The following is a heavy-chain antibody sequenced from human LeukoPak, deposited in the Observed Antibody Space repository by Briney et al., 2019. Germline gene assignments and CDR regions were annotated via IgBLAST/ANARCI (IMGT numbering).Heavy chain of an antibody. D-gene: IGHD1-20*01. CDR1: GVSITSYY. V-gene: IGHV4-59*08. CDR3: ATLGGPYNWYITN. CDR2: IYYSGNT. J-gene: IGHJ4*02. Sequence: SETLSLTCTVSGVSITSYYWSWIRQPPGKGLEWIGYIYYSGNTNYNPSLKSRVTILADTSKNQFSLKLSSVTAADTAVYYCATLGGPYNWYITNWGQGTLVTVSS.